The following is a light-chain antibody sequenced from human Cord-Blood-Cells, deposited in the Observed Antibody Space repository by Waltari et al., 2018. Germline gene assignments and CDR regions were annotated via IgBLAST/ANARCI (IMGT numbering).Light chain of an antibody. CDR2: CAS. CDR3: QQDYSTPPLT. J-gene: IGKJ4*01. Sequence: DIVMTQPPDSLAVSLGERATINCKSSQSVLYGSNNKHYLACYQQKPGQPPKLLIYCASTRQSGVPERFIGGGWGTDFTLTISSLQAEDVAVYYCQQDYSTPPLTFGGGTKVEIK. CDR1: QSVLYGSNNKHY. V-gene: IGKV4-1*01.